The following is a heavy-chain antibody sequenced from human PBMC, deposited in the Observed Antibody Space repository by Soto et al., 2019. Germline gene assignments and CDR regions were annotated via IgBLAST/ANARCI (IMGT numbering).Heavy chain of an antibody. Sequence: QVQLVQSGAEVKKPGASVKVSCKASGYTFTNSDINWVRQAPGQGLEWMGWMNPDSGHAAYAQKFQGRATLTTSTTTSTVYMEMRSLGSEDTAVYYGARGPHCSGGICYYGLDNWGQGTLVTVSS. CDR2: MNPDSGHA. CDR1: GYTFTNSD. D-gene: IGHD2-15*01. J-gene: IGHJ4*02. V-gene: IGHV1-8*01. CDR3: ARGPHCSGGICYYGLDN.